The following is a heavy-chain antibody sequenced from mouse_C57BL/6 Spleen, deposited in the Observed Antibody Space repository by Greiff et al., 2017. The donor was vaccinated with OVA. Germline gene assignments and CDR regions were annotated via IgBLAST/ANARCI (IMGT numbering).Heavy chain of an antibody. CDR2: INPSSGYT. Sequence: VQLQESGAELARPGASVKMSCKASGYTFTSYTMHWVKQRPGQGLEWIGYINPSSGYTKYNQKFKDKATLTADKSSSTAYMQLSSLTSEDSAVYYCARTLLYDGYAWFAYWGQGTLVTVSA. J-gene: IGHJ3*01. V-gene: IGHV1-4*01. CDR1: GYTFTSYT. D-gene: IGHD2-3*01. CDR3: ARTLLYDGYAWFAY.